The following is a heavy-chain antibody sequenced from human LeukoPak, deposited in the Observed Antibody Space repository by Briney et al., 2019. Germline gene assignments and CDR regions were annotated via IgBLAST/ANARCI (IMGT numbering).Heavy chain of an antibody. V-gene: IGHV3-23*01. J-gene: IGHJ3*02. Sequence: GGSLRLSCAASGFTFSSYGMTWVRQAPGRGLEWVSATSGSGGKTCYADSVKGRFTISRDNSKNTLFLQMNSLRAEDTAVYYCAKTGNYYDSSDYYRPDAFDIWGQGTMVTVSS. D-gene: IGHD3-22*01. CDR2: TSGSGGKT. CDR1: GFTFSSYG. CDR3: AKTGNYYDSSDYYRPDAFDI.